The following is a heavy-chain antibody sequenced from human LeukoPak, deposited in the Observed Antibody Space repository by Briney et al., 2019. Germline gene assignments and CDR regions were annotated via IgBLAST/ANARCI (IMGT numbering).Heavy chain of an antibody. Sequence: GGSPRLSCAASGFTFSSYAMNWVRQAPGRGLEWFSYISSGSSTMYYADSVKGRFTISRDNAKNSLYLQMSSLRAEDTAVYYCARLRSGTYSFDYWGQGTLVTVSS. D-gene: IGHD1-26*01. V-gene: IGHV3-48*04. J-gene: IGHJ4*02. CDR1: GFTFSSYA. CDR2: ISSGSSTM. CDR3: ARLRSGTYSFDY.